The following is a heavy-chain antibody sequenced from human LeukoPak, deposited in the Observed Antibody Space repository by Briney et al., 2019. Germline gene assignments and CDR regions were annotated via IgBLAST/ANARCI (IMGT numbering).Heavy chain of an antibody. D-gene: IGHD2-2*01. V-gene: IGHV4-38-2*02. J-gene: IGHJ6*03. CDR3: ARASGGYCSSTSCQTSYYYYYYYMDV. CDR2: IYHSGST. Sequence: SETLSLTCTVSGYSISSGYYWGWIRQPPGKGLEWIGSIYHSGSTYYNPSLKSRVTISVDTSKNQFSLKLSSVTAADTAVYYCARASGGYCSSTSCQTSYYYYYYYMDVWGKGTTVTIPS. CDR1: GYSISSGYY.